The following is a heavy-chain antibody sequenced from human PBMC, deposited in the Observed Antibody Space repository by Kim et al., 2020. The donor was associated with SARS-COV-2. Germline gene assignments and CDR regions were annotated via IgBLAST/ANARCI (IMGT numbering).Heavy chain of an antibody. CDR1: GFTFSSYG. Sequence: GGSLRLSCVASGFTFSSYGMHWVRQAPGKGLEWVAVIWYDGSNKYYADSVKGRFTISRDNSKNTLYLQMNSLRAEDTAVYYCAREDIAVAGTGAFDIWG. D-gene: IGHD6-19*01. V-gene: IGHV3-33*01. CDR3: AREDIAVAGTGAFDI. CDR2: IWYDGSNK. J-gene: IGHJ3*02.